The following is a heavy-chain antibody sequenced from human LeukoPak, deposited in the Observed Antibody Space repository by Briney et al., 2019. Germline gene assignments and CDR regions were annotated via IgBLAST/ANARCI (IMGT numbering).Heavy chain of an antibody. CDR2: VWYDGSNK. Sequence: PGRSLRLSCAASGFTFSDYGMHWVRQAPGKGLEWVAVVWYDGSNKYYADSVKGRFTISRDNSKNTLYLQMNSLRAEDTAVYYCARSPGGGSNWYDYWGQGTLVTVSS. CDR1: GFTFSDYG. V-gene: IGHV3-33*01. D-gene: IGHD6-13*01. CDR3: ARSPGGGSNWYDY. J-gene: IGHJ4*02.